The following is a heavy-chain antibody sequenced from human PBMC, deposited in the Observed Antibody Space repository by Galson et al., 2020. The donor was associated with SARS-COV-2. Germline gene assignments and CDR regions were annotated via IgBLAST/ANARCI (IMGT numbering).Heavy chain of an antibody. CDR1: DATMSSYY. V-gene: IGHV4-59*01. J-gene: IGHJ6*01. Sequence: ETSETLSLTCSVSDATMSSYYWSWIRQPPGKGLEWIGYISYSGSTSYNPSLRSRVTISIDFSRNHLSLKVTSLTAADTAGYYWARDPAPLYGDNYYYGRDVWGRGTTVTVSS. CDR3: ARDPAPLYGDNYYYGRDV. CDR2: ISYSGST. D-gene: IGHD4-17*01.